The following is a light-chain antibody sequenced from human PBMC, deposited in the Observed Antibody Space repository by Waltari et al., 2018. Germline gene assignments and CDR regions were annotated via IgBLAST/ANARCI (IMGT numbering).Light chain of an antibody. J-gene: IGLJ2*01. CDR3: AAWDDSLSGVV. Sequence: QSVLTQPPSASGTPGQRVTISCSGSSSNIGNNYVNWYHLVPGTAPKLLIYRNNQRPSGGPDRVSGSKSGTSASLAISGLRSEDEGDYYCAAWDDSLSGVVVGGGTKLTVL. CDR2: RNN. CDR1: SSNIGNNY. V-gene: IGLV1-47*01.